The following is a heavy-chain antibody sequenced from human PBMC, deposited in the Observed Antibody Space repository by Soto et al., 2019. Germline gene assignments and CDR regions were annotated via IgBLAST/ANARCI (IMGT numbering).Heavy chain of an antibody. J-gene: IGHJ5*02. V-gene: IGHV4-34*01. CDR3: ARGGYDYIWGSYRYRKNWFDP. Sequence: QVQLQQWGAGLLKPSETLSLTCAVYGGSFSGYYWSWIRQPPGKGLEWIGEINHSGSTNYNPSITSRVTISVGTSENQFSLKLSSVTAADTAVYYCARGGYDYIWGSYRYRKNWFDPWGQGTLVTVSS. CDR1: GGSFSGYY. D-gene: IGHD3-16*02. CDR2: INHSGST.